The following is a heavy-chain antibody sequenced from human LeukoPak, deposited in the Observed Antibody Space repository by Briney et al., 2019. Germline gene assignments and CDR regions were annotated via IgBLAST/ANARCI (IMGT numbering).Heavy chain of an antibody. CDR3: ASVPLRAGYCTNGVCSPYFDY. V-gene: IGHV1-2*02. CDR2: INPNSGGT. J-gene: IGHJ4*02. CDR1: GYTFTGYY. Sequence: GASVKVSCAASGYTFTGYYMHWVRQAPGQGLEWMGWINPNSGGTNYAQKFQGRVTMTSDTSISTAYMELSRLRSDDTAVYYCASVPLRAGYCTNGVCSPYFDYWGQGTLVTVSS. D-gene: IGHD2-8*01.